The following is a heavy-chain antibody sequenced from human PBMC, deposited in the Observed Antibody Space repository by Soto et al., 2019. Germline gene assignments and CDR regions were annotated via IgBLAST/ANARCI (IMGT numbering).Heavy chain of an antibody. CDR3: AKIGTSSSVSLPLVLLDY. CDR1: GFTFSSYA. CDR2: IPGSGGST. Sequence: HPGGSLRLSCAASGFTFSSYAMSWVRQSPGKGLEWVSAIPGSGGSTYYAGSVKGRFTISRDNSKNTLYLQMNSLRVEDTAVYYCAKIGTSSSVSLPLVLLDYWGQGAQVTVSS. J-gene: IGHJ4*02. V-gene: IGHV3-23*01. D-gene: IGHD6-6*01.